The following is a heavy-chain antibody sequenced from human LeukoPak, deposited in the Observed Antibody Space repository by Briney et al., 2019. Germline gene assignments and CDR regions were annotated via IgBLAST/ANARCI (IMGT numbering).Heavy chain of an antibody. D-gene: IGHD7-27*01. CDR2: IIPIFGTA. J-gene: IGHJ4*02. CDR3: ATRPLTGEFDY. Sequence: GASVKVSCKASGGTFSSYAISWVRQAPGQGLEWMGGIIPIFGTANYAQKFQGRVTMTEDTSTDTAYMELSSLRSEDTAVYYCATRPLTGEFDYWGQGTLVTVSS. V-gene: IGHV1-69*06. CDR1: GGTFSSYA.